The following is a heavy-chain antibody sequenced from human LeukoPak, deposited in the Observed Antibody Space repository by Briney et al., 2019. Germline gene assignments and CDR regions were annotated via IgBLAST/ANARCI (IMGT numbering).Heavy chain of an antibody. CDR1: GGSISSYY. CDR2: IYYSGST. D-gene: IGHD4-11*01. Sequence: PSETLSLTCTVSGGSISSYYWSWIRQPPGKGLEWIGYIYYSGSTNYNPSLKSRVTISIDTSKNKFSLKLSSVTAADTAMYFCARLRDYSLFDYWDQGTPVTVSS. CDR3: ARLRDYSLFDY. J-gene: IGHJ4*02. V-gene: IGHV4-59*08.